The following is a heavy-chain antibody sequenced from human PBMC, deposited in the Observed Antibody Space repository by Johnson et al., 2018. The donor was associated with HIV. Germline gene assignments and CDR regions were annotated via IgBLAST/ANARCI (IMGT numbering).Heavy chain of an antibody. CDR2: IYSGGST. D-gene: IGHD3-22*01. CDR1: GFTVSSNY. CDR3: ARRDDIRNGAFDI. J-gene: IGHJ3*02. V-gene: IGHV3-66*04. Sequence: VQLVESGGGLVQPGGSLKLSCAASGFTVSSNYMSWVRQAPGKGLEWVSVIYSGGSTSYADSVKGRFTISRDNSKNTLYLQMNSLRAEDTAVYYCARRDDIRNGAFDIWGQGTMVTVSS.